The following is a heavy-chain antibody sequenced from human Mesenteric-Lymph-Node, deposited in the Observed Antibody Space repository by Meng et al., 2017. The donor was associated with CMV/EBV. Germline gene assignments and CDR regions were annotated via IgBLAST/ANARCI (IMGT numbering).Heavy chain of an antibody. J-gene: IGHJ5*02. CDR1: GFTFSKFG. V-gene: IGHV3-33*03. CDR3: AKGGSGSYDWFDP. CDR2: IWGDGSEK. D-gene: IGHD1-26*01. Sequence: LSLTCVASGFTFSKFGMHWVRQAPGKGLEWVAVIWGDGSEKYYSDSVKGRFTIFRDNPRNTLYLQMNSLRPDDTARYFCAKGGSGSYDWFDPWGQGTLVTVSS.